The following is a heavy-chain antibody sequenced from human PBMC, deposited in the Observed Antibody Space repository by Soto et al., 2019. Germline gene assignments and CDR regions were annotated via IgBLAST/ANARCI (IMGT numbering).Heavy chain of an antibody. D-gene: IGHD5-18*01. CDR3: ARGERVYSYGHDY. CDR2: INHSGST. V-gene: IGHV4-34*01. Sequence: SETLSLTCAVYGGSFSGYYWSWIRQPPGKGLEWIGEINHSGSTNYNPSLKSRVTISVDTSKNQFSLKLSSVTAADTAVYYCARGERVYSYGHDYWGQGTLVTVS. J-gene: IGHJ4*02. CDR1: GGSFSGYY.